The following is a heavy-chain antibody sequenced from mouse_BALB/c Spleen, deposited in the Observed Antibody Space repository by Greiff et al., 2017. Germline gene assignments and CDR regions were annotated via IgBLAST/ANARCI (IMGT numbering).Heavy chain of an antibody. CDR3: ASCYGSYVDY. CDR2: IDPANGNT. D-gene: IGHD2-1*01. J-gene: IGHJ3*01. V-gene: IGHV14-3*02. CDR1: GYTFTDTD. Sequence: EVQLQQSGAELVKPGASVKMSCTASGYTFTDTDMHWVKQRPEQGLEWIGRIDPANGNTKYNPKFQGKATITADTSSNTAYLQLSSLTSEDAAVYYCASCYGSYVDYWGQGTLVTVSA.